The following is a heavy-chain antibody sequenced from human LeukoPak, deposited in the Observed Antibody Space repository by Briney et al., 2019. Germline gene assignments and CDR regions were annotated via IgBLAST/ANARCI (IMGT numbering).Heavy chain of an antibody. J-gene: IGHJ4*02. CDR2: ISYDGSNK. CDR3: ARAAWQWLGYFDY. CDR1: RLRFSTYG. D-gene: IGHD6-19*01. V-gene: IGHV3-30*12. Sequence: PGGSLRLSCVASRLRFSTYGMHWVRQAPGKGLEWVAVISYDGSNKYYADSVKGRFTISRDNSKNTLYLQMNSLRAEDTAVYYCARAAWQWLGYFDYWGQGTLVTVSS.